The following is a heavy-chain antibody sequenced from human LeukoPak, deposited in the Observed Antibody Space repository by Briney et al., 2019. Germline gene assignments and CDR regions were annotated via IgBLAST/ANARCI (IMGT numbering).Heavy chain of an antibody. V-gene: IGHV3-66*02. D-gene: IGHD5-12*01. CDR3: ASRLVAAYDAFDI. CDR1: GFTVSSNY. J-gene: IGHJ3*02. CDR2: IYSGGST. Sequence: GGSLRLSCAASGFTVSSNYRSWVRQAPGKGLEWVSVIYSGGSTYYADSVKGRFTISRDNSKNTLYLQMNSLRAEDTAVYYCASRLVAAYDAFDIWGQGTMVTVSS.